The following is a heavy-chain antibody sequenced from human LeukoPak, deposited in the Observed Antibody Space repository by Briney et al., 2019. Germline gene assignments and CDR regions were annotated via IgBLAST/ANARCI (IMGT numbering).Heavy chain of an antibody. D-gene: IGHD6-6*01. CDR3: TRRSRGAPGLADL. Sequence: PGGSLRLSCAASGFTFSSYWMQWVRHAPGKGLVWVSHLSPDGSRTTSVDSVKGRFTISRDNAKNTLYLQIGSLRADDTAVYYCTRRSRGAPGLADLCGQGTLVTVS. J-gene: IGHJ4*02. V-gene: IGHV3-74*01. CDR1: GFTFSSYW. CDR2: LSPDGSRT.